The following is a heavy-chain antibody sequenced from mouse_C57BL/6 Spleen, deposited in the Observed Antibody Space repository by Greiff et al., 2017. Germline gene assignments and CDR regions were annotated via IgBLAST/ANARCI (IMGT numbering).Heavy chain of an antibody. Sequence: QVTLKVSGPGILQPSQTLSLTCSFSGFSLSTFGMGVGWIRQPSGKGLEWLAHIWWGAAKYYNPALKSRPTISKDTSKNQVFLKIANGDTSDTATYYCGRIDDYGNYKAWFAYWGQGTLVTVSA. CDR1: GFSLSTFGMG. V-gene: IGHV8-8*01. D-gene: IGHD2-1*01. CDR2: IWWGAAK. CDR3: GRIDDYGNYKAWFAY. J-gene: IGHJ3*01.